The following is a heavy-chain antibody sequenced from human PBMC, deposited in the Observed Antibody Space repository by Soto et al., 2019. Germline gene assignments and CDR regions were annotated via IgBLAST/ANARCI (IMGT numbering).Heavy chain of an antibody. D-gene: IGHD6-13*01. CDR3: ARHYYSSWYLGY. J-gene: IGHJ4*02. CDR2: ISTSSTYI. Sequence: EVQLVESGGGLVKPGGSLRLSCAASGFTFSSYSMNWVRQAPGKGLEWVSSISTSSTYIYYADSVKGRFTISRDNAKNSLYLQMNSLRAEDTAVYYCARHYYSSWYLGYWGQGTLVTVSS. V-gene: IGHV3-21*01. CDR1: GFTFSSYS.